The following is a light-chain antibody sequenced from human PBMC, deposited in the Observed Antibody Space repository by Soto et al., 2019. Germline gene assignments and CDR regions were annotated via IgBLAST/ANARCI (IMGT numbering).Light chain of an antibody. CDR1: QSISSW. CDR2: KAS. J-gene: IGKJ1*01. Sequence: DIQMTQSPSTLSVSLGDRATITCRASQSISSWLAWHQQKPGKAPKFLIYKASSLERGVPSRFSGSGSGTEVTLPISSRQPADFAAYYCYQDGDDPSSFGQGTKVEIK. V-gene: IGKV1-5*03. CDR3: YQDGDDPSS.